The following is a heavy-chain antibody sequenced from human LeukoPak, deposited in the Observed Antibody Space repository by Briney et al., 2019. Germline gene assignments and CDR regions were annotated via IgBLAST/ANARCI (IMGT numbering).Heavy chain of an antibody. V-gene: IGHV3-21*01. D-gene: IGHD3-22*01. CDR1: GFTFSSYS. CDR3: ARGGVYDSSGYSDY. CDR2: ISTSGSYM. Sequence: GGSLRLSCAVSGFTFSSYSMNWVRQAPGKGLEWVSSISTSGSYMYYADSMKGRFTISRDNAKNSLYLQINSLRAEDTAVYYCARGGVYDSSGYSDYWGQGTLVTVSS. J-gene: IGHJ4*02.